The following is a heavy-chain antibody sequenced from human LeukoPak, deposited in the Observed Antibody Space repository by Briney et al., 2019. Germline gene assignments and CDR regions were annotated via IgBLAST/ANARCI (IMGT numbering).Heavy chain of an antibody. J-gene: IGHJ4*02. Sequence: SETLSLTCTVSGGSISSSSYYWGWIRQPPGKGLEWIGSTYYSGSPYYNPSLKSRVTISVDTSKKQFSLKLSSVTAADTAVYYCARTRYYYNSRSYGAPYYFDYWGQGTLVTVSS. CDR2: TYYSGSP. V-gene: IGHV4-39*01. CDR3: ARTRYYYNSRSYGAPYYFDY. CDR1: GGSISSSSYY. D-gene: IGHD3-10*01.